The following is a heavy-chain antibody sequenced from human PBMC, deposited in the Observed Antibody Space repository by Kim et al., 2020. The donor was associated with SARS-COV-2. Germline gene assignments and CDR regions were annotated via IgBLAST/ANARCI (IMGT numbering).Heavy chain of an antibody. V-gene: IGHV4-30-2*04. J-gene: IGHJ4*02. CDR3: ARDQSSGYYPTYYFDY. D-gene: IGHD3-22*01. Sequence: SLKSRVTISVDTSKNQFSLKLSSVTAADTAVYYCARDQSSGYYPTYYFDYWGQGTLVTVSS.